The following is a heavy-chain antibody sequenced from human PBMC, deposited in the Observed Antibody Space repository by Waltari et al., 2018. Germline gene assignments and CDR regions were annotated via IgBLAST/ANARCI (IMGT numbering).Heavy chain of an antibody. CDR2: INHSGST. D-gene: IGHD3-22*01. CDR3: ARGLPRGYYYDSSVQQGGY. CDR1: GGSFSGYY. J-gene: IGHJ4*02. Sequence: QVQLQQWGAGLLKPSETLSLTCAVYGGSFSGYYWSWIRQPPGKGLEWIGEINHSGSTNYNPSLKSRVTISVDTSKNQFSLKLSSVTAADTAVYYCARGLPRGYYYDSSVQQGGYWGQGTLVTVSS. V-gene: IGHV4-34*01.